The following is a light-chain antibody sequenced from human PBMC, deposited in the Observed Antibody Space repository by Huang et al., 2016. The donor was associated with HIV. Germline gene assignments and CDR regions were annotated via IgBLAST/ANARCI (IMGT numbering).Light chain of an antibody. CDR2: ATS. CDR3: QQRSDWPT. V-gene: IGKV3-11*01. CDR1: QSVSGY. J-gene: IGKJ5*01. Sequence: EIVLTQSPATLSLSPGESATLSCRASQSVSGYLAWYQQKPGQAPRLLIYATSNRATGIPARFSGSGSGSDFTLTISSLEPEDFAMYYCQQRSDWPTCGQGTRLEIK.